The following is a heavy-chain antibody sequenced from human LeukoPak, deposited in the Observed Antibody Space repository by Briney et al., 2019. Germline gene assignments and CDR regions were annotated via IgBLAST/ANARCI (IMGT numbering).Heavy chain of an antibody. CDR3: AKVRLSRDWFDP. Sequence: GGSLRLSCAASGFTFSSYAMSWVRQAPGKGLEWVSAISGSGGSTYYADSVKGRFTISRDNSKNTLYLQMNSLRAEDTAAYYCAKVRLSRDWFDPWGQGTLVTVSS. CDR1: GFTFSSYA. J-gene: IGHJ5*02. CDR2: ISGSGGST. D-gene: IGHD3-16*02. V-gene: IGHV3-23*01.